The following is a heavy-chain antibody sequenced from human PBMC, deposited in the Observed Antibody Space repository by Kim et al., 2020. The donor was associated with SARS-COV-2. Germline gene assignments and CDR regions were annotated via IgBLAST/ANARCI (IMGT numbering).Heavy chain of an antibody. J-gene: IGHJ4*02. CDR2: INHSGST. V-gene: IGHV4-34*01. D-gene: IGHD3-10*01. CDR1: GGSFSGYY. CDR3: ARIVQLWFGGINY. Sequence: SETLSLTCAVYGGSFSGYYWSWIRQPPGKGLEWIGEINHSGSTNYNPSLKSRVTISVDTSKNQFSLKLSSVTAADTAVYYCARIVQLWFGGINYWGQGTLVTVSS.